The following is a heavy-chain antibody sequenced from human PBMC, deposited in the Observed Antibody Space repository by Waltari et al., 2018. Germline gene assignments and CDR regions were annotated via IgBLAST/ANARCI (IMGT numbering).Heavy chain of an antibody. Sequence: EVQLVESGGGLVKPGGSLRLSCAASGFTFSNAWMSWVRQAPGKGLEWVGRIKSKTDGGTTDYAAPVKGRFTISRDDSKNTLYLQMNSLKTEDTAVYYCTTAFGGSLKKFDYWGQGTLVTVSS. D-gene: IGHD3-10*01. J-gene: IGHJ4*02. CDR1: GFTFSNAW. CDR3: TTAFGGSLKKFDY. CDR2: IKSKTDGGTT. V-gene: IGHV3-15*01.